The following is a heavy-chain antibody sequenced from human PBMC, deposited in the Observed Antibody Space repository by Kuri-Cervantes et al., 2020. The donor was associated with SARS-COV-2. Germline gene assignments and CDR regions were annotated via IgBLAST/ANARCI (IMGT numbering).Heavy chain of an antibody. CDR2: INPDGSYT. Sequence: GESLKISCTASGFTFGDYAMNWVRQAPGKGLVWVSRINPDGSYTNNADSVKGRFTLSRDNAKNMLFLQMNSLRAEDTAVYYCVRDGDHWNFDYWGQGTLVTVSS. CDR3: VRDGDHWNFDY. D-gene: IGHD1-1*01. V-gene: IGHV3-74*01. CDR1: GFTFGDYA. J-gene: IGHJ4*02.